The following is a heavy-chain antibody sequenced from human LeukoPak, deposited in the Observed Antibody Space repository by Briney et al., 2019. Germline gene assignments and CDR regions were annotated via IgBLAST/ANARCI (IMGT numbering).Heavy chain of an antibody. CDR1: GYTFTSYD. D-gene: IGHD3-10*01. Sequence: ASVKVSCKASGYTFTSYDINWVRQATGQGLEWMGWMNPNSGNTGYAQKFQGRVTMTRNTSISTAYMELSSLRSEDTAVYYRARGRVLLWFGELRSYWFDPWGQGTLVTVSS. CDR2: MNPNSGNT. V-gene: IGHV1-8*01. J-gene: IGHJ5*02. CDR3: ARGRVLLWFGELRSYWFDP.